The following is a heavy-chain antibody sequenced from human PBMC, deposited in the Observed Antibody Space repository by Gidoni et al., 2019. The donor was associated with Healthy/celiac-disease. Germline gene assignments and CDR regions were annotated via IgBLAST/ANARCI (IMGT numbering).Heavy chain of an antibody. D-gene: IGHD2-8*01. Sequence: EVQLLESGGGLVQPGGSLRLSCAASGFTFSSYAMSWVRQAPGKGLEWVSAISGSGGSTYYADSVKGRFTISRDNSKNTLYLQMNSLRAEDTAVYYCAKDGLLMVYAINYYYYMDVWGKGTTVTVSS. CDR1: GFTFSSYA. V-gene: IGHV3-23*01. J-gene: IGHJ6*03. CDR3: AKDGLLMVYAINYYYYMDV. CDR2: ISGSGGST.